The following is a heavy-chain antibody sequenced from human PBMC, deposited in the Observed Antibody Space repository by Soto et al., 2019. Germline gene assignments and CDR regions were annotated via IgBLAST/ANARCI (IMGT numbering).Heavy chain of an antibody. CDR1: GGSISRGGYS. CDR3: ARGQLADYGDYALCFDY. Sequence: SETLSLTCAVSGGSISRGGYSWSWIRQQPGKGLEWIGYTYHSVSTYYNPSLKSRVTTSVDRSKNQFSLKLTSVTAADTAVYYCARGQLADYGDYALCFDYWGQGTLVTVSS. D-gene: IGHD4-17*01. CDR2: TYHSVST. J-gene: IGHJ4*02. V-gene: IGHV4-30-2*01.